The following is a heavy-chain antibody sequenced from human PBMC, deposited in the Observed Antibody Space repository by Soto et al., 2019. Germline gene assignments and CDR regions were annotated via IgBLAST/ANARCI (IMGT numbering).Heavy chain of an antibody. Sequence: EEQLVESGGGLVQPGGSLRLSCAASGFTFSSYWMHWVRQAPGKGLVWVSRINPGGSITAYADSVKGRFTISRDNAKNTLSMQMNALRGEETAVYYCARVPTGKYGVWNYWGQGTLVTFSS. CDR2: INPGGSIT. CDR1: GFTFSSYW. J-gene: IGHJ4*02. V-gene: IGHV3-74*01. D-gene: IGHD2-8*01. CDR3: ARVPTGKYGVWNY.